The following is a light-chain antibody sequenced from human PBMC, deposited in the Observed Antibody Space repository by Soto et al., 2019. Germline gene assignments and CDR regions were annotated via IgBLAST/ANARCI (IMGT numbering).Light chain of an antibody. CDR1: QSVRSH. CDR2: GAS. Sequence: TQHKATLSVSPGEGVTLSCRARQSVRSHLAWYQQKPGQPPRLLIYGASTRATGIPARFSGSGSGTEFTLTISSLQSEDFAVHYCQQDNACLPIPFGQVTRLAI. V-gene: IGKV3-15*01. CDR3: QQDNACLPIP. J-gene: IGKJ5*01.